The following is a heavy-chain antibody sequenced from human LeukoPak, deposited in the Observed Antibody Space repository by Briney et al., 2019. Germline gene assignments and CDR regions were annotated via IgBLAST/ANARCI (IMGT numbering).Heavy chain of an antibody. CDR1: GYTFTGYY. Sequence: ASVKVSFKASGYTFTGYYMHWVRQAPGQGLEWMGWINPNSGGTNYAEKFQGRVTMTRDTSISTAYMELSRLRSDDTAVYYCVPAPPVAAPYYFDYWGQGTLVTVSS. CDR2: INPNSGGT. CDR3: VPAPPVAAPYYFDY. J-gene: IGHJ4*02. V-gene: IGHV1-2*02. D-gene: IGHD6-19*01.